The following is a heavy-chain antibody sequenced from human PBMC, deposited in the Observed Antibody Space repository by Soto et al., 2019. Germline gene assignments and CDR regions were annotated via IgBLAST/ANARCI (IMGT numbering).Heavy chain of an antibody. V-gene: IGHV4-4*07. CDR2: IYTSGST. Sequence: SETLSPTCTVSGGSISSYYWSWIRQPAGKGLEWIGRIYTSGSTNYNPSLKSRVSMSVDTSKNQFSLKLSSVTAADTAVYYCARDRVRGVSLDNWFDPWGQGTLVTVPS. CDR1: GGSISSYY. D-gene: IGHD3-10*01. CDR3: ARDRVRGVSLDNWFDP. J-gene: IGHJ5*02.